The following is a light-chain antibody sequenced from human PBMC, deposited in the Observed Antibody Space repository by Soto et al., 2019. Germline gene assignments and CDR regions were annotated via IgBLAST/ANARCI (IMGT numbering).Light chain of an antibody. CDR1: SSDVGGYNY. CDR3: SSYAGSNYVV. J-gene: IGLJ2*01. Sequence: QSALTQPPSASGSPGQSVTISCTGTSSDVGGYNYVSWYQQHPGKAPKLMIYEVSKRPSGVPDRFSGSKSGNTASLTVSGLQAEDEDDYYCSSYAGSNYVVFGGGTKVTVL. CDR2: EVS. V-gene: IGLV2-8*01.